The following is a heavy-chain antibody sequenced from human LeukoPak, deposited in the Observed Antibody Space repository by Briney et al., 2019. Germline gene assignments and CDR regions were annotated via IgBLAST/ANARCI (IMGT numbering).Heavy chain of an antibody. D-gene: IGHD5-18*01. CDR1: SGSISSGYYY. CDR3: ARLGYGYYVDY. Sequence: SGTLSLTCTVASGSISSGYYYWSWIRQPAGKGLEWIGRIYISGSTNYSPSLKGRVTISLDTSKNEFSLRLSSVTAADTAVYYCARLGYGYYVDYWGQGTLVTVSS. V-gene: IGHV4-61*02. CDR2: IYISGST. J-gene: IGHJ4*02.